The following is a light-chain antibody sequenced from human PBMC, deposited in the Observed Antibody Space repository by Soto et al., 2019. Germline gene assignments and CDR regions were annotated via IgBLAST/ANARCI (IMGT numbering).Light chain of an antibody. CDR2: EVS. J-gene: IGLJ1*01. CDR1: SSDVGSYDH. Sequence: QSALTQPASVSGSPGQSITISCSGTSSDVGSYDHVAWYQQFPGKTPKLMIYEVSNRPSGVSSRFSGSKSGNTASLTISGLQAEDEADYYCISYTGSSTSYVCGTGTKVTVL. CDR3: ISYTGSSTSYV. V-gene: IGLV2-14*01.